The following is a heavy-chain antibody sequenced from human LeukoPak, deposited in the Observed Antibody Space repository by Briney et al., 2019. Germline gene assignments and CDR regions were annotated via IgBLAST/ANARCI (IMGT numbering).Heavy chain of an antibody. CDR3: AREGIVGATGSYFDY. CDR2: IYYSGST. V-gene: IGHV4-39*07. J-gene: IGHJ4*02. D-gene: IGHD1-26*01. Sequence: NPSETLSLTCTVSGGSISSYYWSWIRQPPGKGLEWIGSIYYSGSTYYNPSLKSRVTISVDTSKNQFSLKLSSVTAADTAVYYCAREGIVGATGSYFDYWGQGTLVTVSS. CDR1: GGSISSYY.